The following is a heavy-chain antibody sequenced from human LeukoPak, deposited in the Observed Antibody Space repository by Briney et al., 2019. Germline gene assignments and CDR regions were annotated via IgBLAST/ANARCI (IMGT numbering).Heavy chain of an antibody. CDR2: NYSGGST. D-gene: IGHD1-20*01. V-gene: IGHV3-53*05. CDR3: AGAGGHYNWNFGDAIDI. CDR1: GFTDSSNY. Sequence: GGTLRLSCAASGFTDSSNYMRWVRQAPGKGLEGVSINYSGGSTFYAGSVKGQFPIYRDSSQHPRYLQMNSLRAEHTAVYFCAGAGGHYNWNFGDAIDIWGQGTIVTVSS. J-gene: IGHJ3*02.